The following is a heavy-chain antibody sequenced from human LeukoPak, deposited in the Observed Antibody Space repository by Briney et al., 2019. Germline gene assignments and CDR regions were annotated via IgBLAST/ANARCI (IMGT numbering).Heavy chain of an antibody. Sequence: SVKVSCKASGGTFSSYAISWVRQAPGQGLEWMGGIIPIFGTANYAQKFQGRVTITADESTSTAYMELSSLRSEDTAVYYCARAPNDYDFWSGYYPYGMDVWGQGTTVTVSS. CDR3: ARAPNDYDFWSGYYPYGMDV. CDR2: IIPIFGTA. D-gene: IGHD3-3*01. J-gene: IGHJ6*02. CDR1: GGTFSSYA. V-gene: IGHV1-69*13.